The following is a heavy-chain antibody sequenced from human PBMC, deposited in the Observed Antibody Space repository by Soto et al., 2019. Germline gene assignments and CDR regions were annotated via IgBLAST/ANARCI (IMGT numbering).Heavy chain of an antibody. Sequence: QVQLVESGGGVVQPGRSLRLSCAASGFTFSSYAMHWVRQAPGKGLEWVAVISYDGSNKYYADSVKGRFTISRDNSKNTLYLQMNSLRAEDTAVYYCARERVGSRYYDSSGYPDYWGQGTLVTVSS. V-gene: IGHV3-30-3*01. CDR3: ARERVGSRYYDSSGYPDY. J-gene: IGHJ4*02. CDR2: ISYDGSNK. CDR1: GFTFSSYA. D-gene: IGHD3-22*01.